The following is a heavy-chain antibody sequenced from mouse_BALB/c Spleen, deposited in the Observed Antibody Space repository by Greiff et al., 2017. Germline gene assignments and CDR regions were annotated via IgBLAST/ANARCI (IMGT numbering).Heavy chain of an antibody. J-gene: IGHJ2*01. CDR2: ISTYYGDA. CDR3: ARGGTTVVPYYFDY. Sequence: QVHVKQSGAELVRPGVSVKISCKGSGYTFTDYAMHWVKQSHAKSLEWIGVISTYYGDASYNQKFKGKATMTVDKSSSTAYMELARLTSEDSAIYYCARGGTTVVPYYFDYWGQGTTLTVSS. V-gene: IGHV1S137*01. CDR1: GYTFTDYA. D-gene: IGHD1-1*01.